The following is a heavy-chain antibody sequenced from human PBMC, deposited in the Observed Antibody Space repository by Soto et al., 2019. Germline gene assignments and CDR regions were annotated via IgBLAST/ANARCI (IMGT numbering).Heavy chain of an antibody. Sequence: GGSLRLSCAASGFTFSSYAMSWVRQAPGKGLEWVSAISGSGGSTYYADSVKGRFTISRANFKNTLYLQMNSLRAEDTAVYYCAKLAALPADHFDGMEVWGQGASVTVFS. D-gene: IGHD6-25*01. CDR1: GFTFSSYA. CDR2: ISGSGGST. J-gene: IGHJ6*02. V-gene: IGHV3-23*01. CDR3: AKLAALPADHFDGMEV.